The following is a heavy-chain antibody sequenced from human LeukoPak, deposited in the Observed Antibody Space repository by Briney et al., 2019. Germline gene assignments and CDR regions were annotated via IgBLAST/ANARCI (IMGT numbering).Heavy chain of an antibody. CDR3: ARESGGDSDWFDP. CDR1: GYTFTSYG. Sequence: GASVKVSCKASGYTFTSYGISWVRQAPGQGLEWMGGIIPIFGTANYAQKFQGRVTITADESTSTAYMELSSLRSEDTAVYYCARESGGDSDWFDPWGQGTLVTVSS. D-gene: IGHD2-21*02. J-gene: IGHJ5*02. V-gene: IGHV1-69*13. CDR2: IIPIFGTA.